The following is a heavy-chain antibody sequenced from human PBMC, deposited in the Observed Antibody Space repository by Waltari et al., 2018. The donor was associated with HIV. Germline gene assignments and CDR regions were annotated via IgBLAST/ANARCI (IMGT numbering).Heavy chain of an antibody. V-gene: IGHV4-34*01. J-gene: IGHJ4*02. D-gene: IGHD2-15*01. CDR3: ARGGYCSGGSCYSSSPFDY. CDR1: GGSFSGYY. Sequence: QVQLQQWGAGLLKPSETLSLTCAVYGGSFSGYYWSWIRQPPGNGLEWIGEINHSGSTNYNPSLKSRVTISVDTSKNQFSLKLSSVTAADTAVYYCARGGYCSGGSCYSSSPFDYWGQGTLVTVSS. CDR2: INHSGST.